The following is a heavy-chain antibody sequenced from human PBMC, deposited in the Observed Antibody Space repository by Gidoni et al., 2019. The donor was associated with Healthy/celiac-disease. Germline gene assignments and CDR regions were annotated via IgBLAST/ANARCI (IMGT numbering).Heavy chain of an antibody. J-gene: IGHJ4*02. CDR1: GFTFNDFC. Sequence: QVQLVESGGGVVQPGRSLRLYWAASGFTFNDFCMHWVRQAPGKGLEWVAVISYDGSNKYYADSVKGRFTISRDNSKNPLYLQMNSLRAEDTAVYYCAKSQGRDRPSFDYWGQVTLVTVSS. CDR2: ISYDGSNK. V-gene: IGHV3-30*18. D-gene: IGHD2-21*01. CDR3: AKSQGRDRPSFDY.